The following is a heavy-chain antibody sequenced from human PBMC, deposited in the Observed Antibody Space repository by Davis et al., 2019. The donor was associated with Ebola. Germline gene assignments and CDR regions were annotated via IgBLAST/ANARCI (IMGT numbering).Heavy chain of an antibody. CDR1: GYTFTSYG. Sequence: AASVKVSCKASGYTFTSYGISWVRQAPGQGLEWMGWISAYNGNTNYAQKLQGRVTMTTDTSTSTAYMELRSLRSDDTAVYYCARTVDTAMVHAFWYFDLWGRGTLVTVSS. CDR3: ARTVDTAMVHAFWYFDL. J-gene: IGHJ2*01. V-gene: IGHV1-18*04. CDR2: ISAYNGNT. D-gene: IGHD5-18*01.